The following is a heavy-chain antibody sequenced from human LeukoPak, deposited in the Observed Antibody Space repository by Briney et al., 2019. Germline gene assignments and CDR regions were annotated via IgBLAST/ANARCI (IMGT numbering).Heavy chain of an antibody. CDR2: INSDGSIT. CDR3: AKESSGYYS. J-gene: IGHJ4*02. D-gene: IGHD3-22*01. V-gene: IGHV3-74*01. CDR1: GFTFSTYW. Sequence: GGSLRLSCAASGFTFSTYWMHWVRQAPGKGLVWVSRINSDGSITTYADSVKGRFTISRDNAKKTLYLQMNSLRAEDTAVYYCAKESSGYYSWGQGTLVTVSS.